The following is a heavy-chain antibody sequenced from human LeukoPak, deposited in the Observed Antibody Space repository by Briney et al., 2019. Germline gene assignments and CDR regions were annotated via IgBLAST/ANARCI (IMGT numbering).Heavy chain of an antibody. CDR1: GFTFSSYA. J-gene: IGHJ6*03. Sequence: GGSLRLSCAASGFTFSSYAMHWVRQAPGKGLEYVSAISSNGGSTYYANSVKGRLTISRDNSKNTLYLQMGSLRAEDMAVYYCARGTSSQYYYYMDVWGKGTTVTISS. CDR3: ARGTSSQYYYYMDV. V-gene: IGHV3-64*01. CDR2: ISSNGGST. D-gene: IGHD2-2*01.